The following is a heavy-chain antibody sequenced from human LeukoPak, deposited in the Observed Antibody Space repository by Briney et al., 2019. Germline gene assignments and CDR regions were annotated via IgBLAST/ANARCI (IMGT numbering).Heavy chain of an antibody. V-gene: IGHV4-59*12. D-gene: IGHD3-10*01. CDR3: ARGARPDRRGSGP. J-gene: IGHJ5*02. CDR1: GGSISSYY. CDR2: IYYSGST. Sequence: PSETLSLPCTVSGGSISSYYWSWLRPPPGKGLEWIGYIYYSGSTNYNPSLKSRVTISVDTSKNQFSLKLSSVPAADTAVYYCARGARPDRRGSGPWGQGTLVTVSS.